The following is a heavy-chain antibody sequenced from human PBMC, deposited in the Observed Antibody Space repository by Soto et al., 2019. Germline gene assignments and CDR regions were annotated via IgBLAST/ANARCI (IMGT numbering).Heavy chain of an antibody. V-gene: IGHV4-39*01. CDR2: IYYSGST. J-gene: IGHJ4*02. Sequence: SETLSLTCTVSGGSISSSSYYWGWIRQPPGKGLEWIGSIYYSGSTYYNPSLKSRVTISVDTSKNQFSLKLSSVTAADTAVYYCARHPFSMRVYSGYDTLFYFDYWGQGTPVTVSS. CDR1: GGSISSSSYY. CDR3: ARHPFSMRVYSGYDTLFYFDY. D-gene: IGHD5-12*01.